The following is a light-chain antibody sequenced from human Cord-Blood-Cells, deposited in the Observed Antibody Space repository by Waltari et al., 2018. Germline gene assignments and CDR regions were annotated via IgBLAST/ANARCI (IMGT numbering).Light chain of an antibody. J-gene: IGKJ5*01. CDR1: QSVLYSSNNKNY. CDR3: QQYYSTPFT. Sequence: VLTQPPSASGTPGQRVTINCKSSQSVLYSSNNKNYLAWYQQKPGQPPKLLIYWVSTRESGVPDRFSGSGSGTDFTLTISSLQAEDVAVYYCQQYYSTPFTFGQGTRLEIK. CDR2: WVS. V-gene: IGKV4-1*01.